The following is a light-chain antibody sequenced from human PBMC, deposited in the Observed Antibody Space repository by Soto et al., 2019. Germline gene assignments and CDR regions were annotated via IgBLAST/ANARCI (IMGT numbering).Light chain of an antibody. J-gene: IGLJ2*01. Sequence: SALTQPASVSGSPGQSITISCTGTGSDVGGYNYVSWYQQHPGKAPKLMIYDVSNRPSGVSNRFSGSKSGNTASLTISGLQAEDEADYYCSSYTSSSTLDVVFGGGTKLTVL. CDR1: GSDVGGYNY. CDR3: SSYTSSSTLDVV. CDR2: DVS. V-gene: IGLV2-14*01.